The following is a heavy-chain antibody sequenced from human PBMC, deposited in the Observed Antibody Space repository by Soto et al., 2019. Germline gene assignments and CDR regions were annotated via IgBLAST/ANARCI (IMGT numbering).Heavy chain of an antibody. V-gene: IGHV4-61*01. D-gene: IGHD2-21*02. CDR2: IYYSGST. J-gene: IGHJ4*02. CDR3: ARVSVVVTGAVDY. Sequence: QVQLQESGPGLVKPSETLSLTCTVSGGSVSSGSYYWSWIRQPPGKGLEWIGYIYYSGSTNYNPSLKSRVTISVDTNKNQYSLKLSSVTAADTAVYYCARVSVVVTGAVDYWGQGTLVTVSS. CDR1: GGSVSSGSYY.